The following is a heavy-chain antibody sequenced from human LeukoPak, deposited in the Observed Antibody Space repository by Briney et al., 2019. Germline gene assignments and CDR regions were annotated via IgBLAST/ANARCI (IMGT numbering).Heavy chain of an antibody. CDR2: MNHNSGNT. CDR3: ARVMRESIVVVPAATGKYYFDY. V-gene: IGHV1-8*01. D-gene: IGHD2-2*01. Sequence: ASVKVSCKASGYTVTSYDINWVRQATGQGLEWMGWMNHNSGNTGYAQKFQSRVTMTRNTSLSTAYMELSSLRSEDTAVYYCARVMRESIVVVPAATGKYYFDYWGQGTLVTVSS. CDR1: GYTVTSYD. J-gene: IGHJ4*02.